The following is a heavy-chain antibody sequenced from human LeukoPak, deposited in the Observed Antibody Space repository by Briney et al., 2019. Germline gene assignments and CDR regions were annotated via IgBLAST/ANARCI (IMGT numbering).Heavy chain of an antibody. V-gene: IGHV3-74*01. D-gene: IGHD5-12*01. CDR1: GFAFSAHW. CDR3: ARDLAGSGYDGEFDS. Sequence: GGSLRLSCAASGFAFSAHWMHWVRQAPGKGLVWVSGISTDGSSTNYADSVKGRFTISRDNAKNTLYLQMNSLSAEDTAVYYCARDLAGSGYDGEFDSWGQGTLVTVSS. CDR2: ISTDGSST. J-gene: IGHJ4*02.